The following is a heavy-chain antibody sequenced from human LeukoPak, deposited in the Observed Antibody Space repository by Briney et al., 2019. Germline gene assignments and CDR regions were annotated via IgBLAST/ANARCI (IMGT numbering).Heavy chain of an antibody. Sequence: ASVKVSCKASGYTFTDYYIHWVRQDPGQRLEWMGWVNPSSGDTDYAQKLQVSVTVTRDTSISTAYMELTSLKSDDTAVYYFARGGIAARPFDCWGQGTLVTVSS. CDR3: ARGGIAARPFDC. J-gene: IGHJ4*02. D-gene: IGHD6-6*01. V-gene: IGHV1-2*02. CDR1: GYTFTDYY. CDR2: VNPSSGDT.